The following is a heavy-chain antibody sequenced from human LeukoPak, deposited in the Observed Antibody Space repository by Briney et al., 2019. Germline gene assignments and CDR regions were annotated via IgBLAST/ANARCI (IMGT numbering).Heavy chain of an antibody. V-gene: IGHV5-51*01. J-gene: IGHJ4*02. D-gene: IGHD2-15*01. CDR3: ASDGLMTGYSPYFDY. Sequence: GESLKISCNGSGYSFSSYWIAWVRQMPGKGLGWMGIIYPGDSDVRYSPSFRGQITISADKSISTAYLQWSNLKASDTAMYYCASDGLMTGYSPYFDYWGQGILVTVSS. CDR2: IYPGDSDV. CDR1: GYSFSSYW.